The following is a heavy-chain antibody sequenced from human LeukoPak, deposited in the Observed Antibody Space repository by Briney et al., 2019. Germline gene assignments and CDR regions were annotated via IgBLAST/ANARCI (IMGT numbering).Heavy chain of an antibody. J-gene: IGHJ4*02. Sequence: GASVKVSCKASGGTFSNYAISWVRQAPGQGLEWMGRITPILGTANYEQKFQGRGTITTGESTGTAYLELSSLRSEDTAVYYCARDRAIGGFDYWGQGTLVTVSS. CDR2: ITPILGTA. CDR3: ARDRAIGGFDY. D-gene: IGHD1-26*01. V-gene: IGHV1-69*11. CDR1: GGTFSNYA.